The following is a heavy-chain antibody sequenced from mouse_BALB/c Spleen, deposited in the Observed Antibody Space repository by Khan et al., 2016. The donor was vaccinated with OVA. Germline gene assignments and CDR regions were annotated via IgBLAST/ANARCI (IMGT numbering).Heavy chain of an antibody. D-gene: IGHD1-1*01. J-gene: IGHJ2*01. V-gene: IGHV3-2*02. CDR3: ARVYGGDFDY. CDR1: GYSITSDYA. CDR2: ISYSGNT. Sequence: EVELVESGPGLVKPSQSLSLTCTVTGYSITSDYAWNWIRQFPGNKLEWMGFISYSGNTNYNQYLKSRISITRDTSKNQFFMQLNSVTTEDTATYYCARVYGGDFDYWGQGTTLTVSS.